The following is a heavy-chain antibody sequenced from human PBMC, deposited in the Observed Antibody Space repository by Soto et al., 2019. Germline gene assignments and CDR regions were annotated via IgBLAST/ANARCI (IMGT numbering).Heavy chain of an antibody. CDR3: ARHHVYDRSGLDY. J-gene: IGHJ4*02. CDR2: IYSGGST. CDR1: GFTVSSNY. D-gene: IGHD3-22*01. V-gene: IGHV3-66*04. Sequence: EVQLVESGGGLVQPGGSLRLSCAASGFTVSSNYMSWVRQAPGKGLEWVSVIYSGGSTYYADSVKGRFTISRDNSKNTLYRRMNSLGAEDTAVYYCARHHVYDRSGLDYWGQGSLVSVSS.